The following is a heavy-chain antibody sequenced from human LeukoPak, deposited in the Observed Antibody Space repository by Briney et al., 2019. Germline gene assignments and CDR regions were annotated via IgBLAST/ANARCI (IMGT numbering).Heavy chain of an antibody. CDR3: AKAMWESGDYYFDY. Sequence: GRSLRLSCAASGFTFSSYGMHWVRLAPGKGLEWVAVISYDGSNKYYADSVKGRFTISRDNSKNTLYLQMNSLRAEDTAVYYCAKAMWESGDYYFDYWGQGTLVTVSS. CDR2: ISYDGSNK. J-gene: IGHJ4*02. D-gene: IGHD1-26*01. CDR1: GFTFSSYG. V-gene: IGHV3-30*18.